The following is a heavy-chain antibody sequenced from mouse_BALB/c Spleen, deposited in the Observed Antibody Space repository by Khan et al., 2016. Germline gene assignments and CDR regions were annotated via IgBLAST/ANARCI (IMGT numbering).Heavy chain of an antibody. V-gene: IGHV2-9*02. CDR1: GFSLTSYG. D-gene: IGHD1-1*01. Sequence: QVQLKESGPGLVAPSQSLSITCTVSGFSLTSYGVRWVRQPPGKGLEWLGVIWAGGSTKYNSALMSRLSISKDNSKSQVFLKMDSLQIDDTAMYYCAIDPHYYGSPWFFDVWGAGTTVTVSS. CDR2: IWAGGST. CDR3: AIDPHYYGSPWFFDV. J-gene: IGHJ1*01.